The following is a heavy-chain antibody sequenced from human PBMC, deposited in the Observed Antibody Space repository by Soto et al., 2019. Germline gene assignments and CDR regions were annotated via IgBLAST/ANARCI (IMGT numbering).Heavy chain of an antibody. J-gene: IGHJ4*02. CDR2: IFPSGTT. CDR3: ARSREFDY. V-gene: IGHV4-30-2*01. Sequence: SLACGVGGGCRCGGTHSWNWIRQPPGKGLEWIGYIFPSGTTYYNPSLKSRVTISIDVSKNQFSLSLRSLTAADTAVYYCARSREFDYWSQGTLVTVSS. CDR1: GGCRCGGTHS.